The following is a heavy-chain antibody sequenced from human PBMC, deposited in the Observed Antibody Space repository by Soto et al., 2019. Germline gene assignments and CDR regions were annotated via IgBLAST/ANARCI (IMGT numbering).Heavy chain of an antibody. Sequence: GGSLRLSCAASGFTFDDYAMHWVRQAPGKGLEWVSGISWNSGSIGYADSVKGRFTISRDNAKNSLYLQMNSLRAEDTALYYCAKDIIQGGSSSWYLMFDYWGQGTLVTVLL. CDR3: AKDIIQGGSSSWYLMFDY. V-gene: IGHV3-9*01. CDR1: GFTFDDYA. D-gene: IGHD6-13*01. J-gene: IGHJ4*02. CDR2: ISWNSGSI.